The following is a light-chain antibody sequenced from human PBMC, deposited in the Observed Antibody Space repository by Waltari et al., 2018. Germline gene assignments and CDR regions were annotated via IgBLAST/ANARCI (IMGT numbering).Light chain of an antibody. CDR1: QSISSY. Sequence: DIQMTQSPSSLSASVGDRVTITCRASQSISSYLNWYQQKPGKAPKVLICAASSLQSGVPSRFSGSGSGTDFTLTISSLQPEDFATYYCQQTYNTPRTFGQGTKVEIK. CDR3: QQTYNTPRT. V-gene: IGKV1-39*01. CDR2: AAS. J-gene: IGKJ1*01.